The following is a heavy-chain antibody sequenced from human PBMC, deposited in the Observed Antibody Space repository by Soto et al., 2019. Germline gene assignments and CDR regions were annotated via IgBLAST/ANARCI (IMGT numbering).Heavy chain of an antibody. D-gene: IGHD4-17*01. V-gene: IGHV1-46*03. CDR1: GYTFTSYY. CDR3: ARDRSPTVVTPYGMDV. Sequence: GASVKVSCKASGYTFTSYYMHWVRQAPGQGLEWMGIINPSGGSTSYAQKFQGRVTMTRDTSTSTVYMELSSLRSEDTAVYYCARDRSPTVVTPYGMDVWGQGTTVTVSS. CDR2: INPSGGST. J-gene: IGHJ6*02.